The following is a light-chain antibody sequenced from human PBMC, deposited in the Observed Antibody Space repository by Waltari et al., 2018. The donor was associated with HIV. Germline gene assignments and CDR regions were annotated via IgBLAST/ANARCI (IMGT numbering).Light chain of an antibody. CDR1: SSDIGFYNL. V-gene: IGLV2-14*01. J-gene: IGLJ3*02. CDR2: GVD. Sequence: QSALTQPASVSGSPGQSITISCPGSSSDIGFYNLVSWYRQHPGKAPQLVIYGVDTRPSGVPDRFSGSKSGNTASLTISTLQAEDEADDYCSSYINTDTLLFGGGTKLTVL. CDR3: SSYINTDTLL.